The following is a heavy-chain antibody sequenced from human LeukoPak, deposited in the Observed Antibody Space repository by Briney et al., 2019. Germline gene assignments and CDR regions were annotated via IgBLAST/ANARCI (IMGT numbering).Heavy chain of an antibody. CDR1: GFTFSDYY. Sequence: GGSLRLSCAASGFTFSDYYMSWIRQAPGKGLEWVSYISSSGSTIYYADSVKGRFTISRDNAKNSLYLQMNSLRAEETAVYYCARAGIQLWLRYYYDSSGYTTEVDYWGQGTLVTVSS. J-gene: IGHJ4*02. CDR3: ARAGIQLWLRYYYDSSGYTTEVDY. D-gene: IGHD3-22*01. CDR2: ISSSGSTI. V-gene: IGHV3-11*01.